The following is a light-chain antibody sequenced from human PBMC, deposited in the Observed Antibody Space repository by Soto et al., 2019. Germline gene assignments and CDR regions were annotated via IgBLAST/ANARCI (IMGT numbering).Light chain of an antibody. Sequence: LLTQTPLTLSFTPGQPSSISCKASQYLLHSDGRTYLYWYQQMPGQAPRLLIYGASSRATGIPDRFSGSGSGTDFTLTISRLEPEDFAVYYCQQYGSSPRTFGQGTKV. CDR1: QYLLHSDGRTY. CDR2: GAS. V-gene: IGKV3-20*01. CDR3: QQYGSSPRT. J-gene: IGKJ1*01.